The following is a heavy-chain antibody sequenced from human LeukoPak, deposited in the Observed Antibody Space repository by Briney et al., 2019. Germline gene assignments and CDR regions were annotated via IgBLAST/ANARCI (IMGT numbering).Heavy chain of an antibody. CDR3: ARDRYGDYVGFDY. Sequence: PGGSLRLSCAASGSTFSSYGMHWVRQAPGKGLEWVAVIWYDGSNKYYADSVKGRFTISRDNSKNTLYLQMNSLRAEDTAVYYCARDRYGDYVGFDYWGQGTLVTVSS. CDR1: GSTFSSYG. J-gene: IGHJ4*02. D-gene: IGHD4-17*01. CDR2: IWYDGSNK. V-gene: IGHV3-33*01.